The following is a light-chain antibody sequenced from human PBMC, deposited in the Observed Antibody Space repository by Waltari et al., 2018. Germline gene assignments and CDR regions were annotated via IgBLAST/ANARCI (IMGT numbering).Light chain of an antibody. CDR3: QVWDSNTAV. V-gene: IGLV3-9*01. J-gene: IGLJ2*01. CDR1: NIGSKK. Sequence: SYELTQPLSVSVALGQTARMTCGGNNIGSKKVHWYQQKPGQGPVLVINRDSNRPSGVPERFSGSNSGNTATLTISRAQAGDEADFYCQVWDSNTAVFGGGTKLTVL. CDR2: RDS.